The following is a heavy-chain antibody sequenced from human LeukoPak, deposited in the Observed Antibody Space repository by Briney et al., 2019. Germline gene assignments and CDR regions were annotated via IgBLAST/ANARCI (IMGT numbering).Heavy chain of an antibody. CDR3: ARETHRCGGDCSDAFDI. D-gene: IGHD2-21*01. CDR1: GYTFTSYG. CDR2: ISAYNGNT. V-gene: IGHV1-18*01. Sequence: ASVKVSCKASGYTFTSYGISWVRQAPGQGLEWMGWISAYNGNTNYAQKLQGRVTMTTDTSTSTAYMELRSLRSDDTAVYYCARETHRCGGDCSDAFDIWGQGTMVTVSS. J-gene: IGHJ3*02.